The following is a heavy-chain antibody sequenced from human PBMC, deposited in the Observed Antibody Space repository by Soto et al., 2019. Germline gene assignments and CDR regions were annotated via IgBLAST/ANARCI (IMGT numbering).Heavy chain of an antibody. CDR2: ISPYNDYT. CDR3: ARGGYYDNPWGKLSHYGLDV. Sequence: QVQLVQSAGEVKKPGASVKVSCKASGYTFIRYGITWVRQAPGQGLEWMGWISPYNDYTIYAQNLQGRVTMPTDTSTRTVYLDLRTLTSDDTAVYYCARGGYYDNPWGKLSHYGLDVWGQGTSVTVSS. J-gene: IGHJ6*02. CDR1: GYTFIRYG. D-gene: IGHD3-16*01. V-gene: IGHV1-18*01.